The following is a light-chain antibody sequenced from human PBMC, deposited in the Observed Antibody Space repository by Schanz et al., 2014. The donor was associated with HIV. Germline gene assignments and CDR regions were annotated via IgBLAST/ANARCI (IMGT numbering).Light chain of an antibody. J-gene: IGLJ2*01. Sequence: QSVLTQPASVSGSPGQSITISCTGSDGDVGGYPLPPRDQQPPGKAPKLIIYEGTKRPSGVPDRFSGSKSGTSASLAINGLRSEDEADYYCATWDITLNGPVFGGGTKVTVL. CDR2: EGT. V-gene: IGLV2-14*02. CDR1: DGDVGGYPL. CDR3: ATWDITLNGPV.